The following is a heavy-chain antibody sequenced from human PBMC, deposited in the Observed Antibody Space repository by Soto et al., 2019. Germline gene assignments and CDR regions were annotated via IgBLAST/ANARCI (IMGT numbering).Heavy chain of an antibody. CDR2: IYYSGST. Sequence: SETLSLTCTVSGGSISSSSYYWGWIRQPPGKGLEWIGSIYYSGSTYYNPSLKSRVTISVDTSKNQFSLKLSSVTAADTAVYYCARSDSYGHSSGWYPADAFDIWGQGTMVTVSS. CDR3: ARSDSYGHSSGWYPADAFDI. V-gene: IGHV4-39*01. CDR1: GGSISSSSYY. D-gene: IGHD6-19*01. J-gene: IGHJ3*02.